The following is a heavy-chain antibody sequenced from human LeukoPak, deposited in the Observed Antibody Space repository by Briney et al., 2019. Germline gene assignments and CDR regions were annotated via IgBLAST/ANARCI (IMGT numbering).Heavy chain of an antibody. Sequence: SETLSLTCTVSGGSISSGGYYWSWIRQHPGKGLEWIGYIYYSGSTYYNPSLKSRVTISVDTSKNQFSLKLSSVTAADTAVCYCARGYGGKVSPLGYWGQGTLVTVSS. CDR2: IYYSGST. V-gene: IGHV4-31*03. D-gene: IGHD4-23*01. J-gene: IGHJ4*02. CDR1: GGSISSGGYY. CDR3: ARGYGGKVSPLGY.